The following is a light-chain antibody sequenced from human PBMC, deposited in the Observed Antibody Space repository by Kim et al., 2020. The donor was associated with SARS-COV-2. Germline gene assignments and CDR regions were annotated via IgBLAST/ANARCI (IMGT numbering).Light chain of an antibody. Sequence: SPGQTARITCSGDALPKQYAYWYQQKPGQAPVLVIYKDSERPSGIPERFSGSSSGTTVTLTISGVQAEDEADYYCQSADSSGTYHVFGTGTKVT. CDR3: QSADSSGTYHV. CDR1: ALPKQY. CDR2: KDS. V-gene: IGLV3-25*03. J-gene: IGLJ1*01.